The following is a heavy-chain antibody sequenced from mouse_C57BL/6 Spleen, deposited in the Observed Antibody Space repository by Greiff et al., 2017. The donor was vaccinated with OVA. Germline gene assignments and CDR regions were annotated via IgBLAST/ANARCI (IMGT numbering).Heavy chain of an antibody. CDR3: ATSLITTEGSWFAY. Sequence: EVMLVESGGDLVKPGGSLKLSCAASGFTFSSYGMSWVRQTPDKRLEWVATISSGGSYTYYPDSVKGRFTISRDNAKNTLYLQMSSLKSEDTAMYYCATSLITTEGSWFAYWGQGTLVTVSA. CDR1: GFTFSSYG. V-gene: IGHV5-6*01. J-gene: IGHJ3*01. D-gene: IGHD1-1*01. CDR2: ISSGGSYT.